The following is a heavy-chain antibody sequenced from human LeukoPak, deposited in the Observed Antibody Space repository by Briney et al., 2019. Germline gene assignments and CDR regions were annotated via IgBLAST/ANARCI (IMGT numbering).Heavy chain of an antibody. CDR1: GFTFSSYG. V-gene: IGHV3-30*18. Sequence: GGSLRLSCAASGFTFSSYGMHWVRQAPGKGLEWVAVISYDGSNKYYADSVKGRFTIPRDNSKNTLYLQMNSLRAEDTAVYYCAKERQWLHFDYWGQGTLVTVSS. CDR2: ISYDGSNK. CDR3: AKERQWLHFDY. D-gene: IGHD6-19*01. J-gene: IGHJ4*02.